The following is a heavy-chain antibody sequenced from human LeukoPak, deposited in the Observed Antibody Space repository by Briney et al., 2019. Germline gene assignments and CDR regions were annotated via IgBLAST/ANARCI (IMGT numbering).Heavy chain of an antibody. CDR2: IYSGGST. V-gene: IGHV3-66*01. CDR3: ARAYDYSNYGGY. Sequence: GGSPRLSCAASGFTVSSNYMSWVRQAPGKGLEWVSVIYSGGSTYYADSVKGRFTISRDNSKNTLYLQMNSLRAEDTAVYYCARAYDYSNYGGYWGQGTLVTVSS. CDR1: GFTVSSNY. D-gene: IGHD4-4*01. J-gene: IGHJ4*02.